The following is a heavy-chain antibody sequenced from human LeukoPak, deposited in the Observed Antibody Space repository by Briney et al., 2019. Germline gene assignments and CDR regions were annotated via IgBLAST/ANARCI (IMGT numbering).Heavy chain of an antibody. Sequence: PSQTLSLTCTVSGGSISSSSYYWGWIRQPPGKGLEWIGSIYYSGSTYYNPSLKSRVTISVDTSKNQFSLKLSSVTAADTAVYYCAIGGKWELLGHAFDIWGQGTMVTVSS. CDR1: GGSISSSSYY. CDR3: AIGGKWELLGHAFDI. CDR2: IYYSGST. D-gene: IGHD1-26*01. J-gene: IGHJ3*02. V-gene: IGHV4-39*01.